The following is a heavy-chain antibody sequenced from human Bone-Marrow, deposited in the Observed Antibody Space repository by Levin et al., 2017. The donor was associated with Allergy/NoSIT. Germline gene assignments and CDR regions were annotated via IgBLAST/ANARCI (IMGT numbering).Heavy chain of an antibody. CDR2: IWHDGSHQ. J-gene: IGHJ4*02. CDR1: GFRFTFYG. CDR3: ATGVNGSSSA. Sequence: GESLKISCETSGFRFTFYGMNWVRQAPGKGLEWLAVIWHDGSHQYYADSVKGRFIISRDNFKNALHLQMNSLRPDDTAVYYCATGVNGSSSAWGQGTLVTVSS. D-gene: IGHD6-6*01. V-gene: IGHV3-33*01.